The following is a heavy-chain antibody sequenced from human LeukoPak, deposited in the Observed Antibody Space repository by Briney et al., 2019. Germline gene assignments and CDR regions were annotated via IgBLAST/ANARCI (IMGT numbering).Heavy chain of an antibody. CDR2: IYSGGST. CDR3: ARVGGDYAFDY. D-gene: IGHD4-17*01. J-gene: IGHJ4*02. Sequence: PGGSLRLSCAASGFTFSSYSMNWVRQAPGKGLEWVSVIYSGGSTYYADSVKGRFTISRDNSKNTLYLQMNSLRAEDTAVYYCARVGGDYAFDYWGQGTLVTVSS. V-gene: IGHV3-53*01. CDR1: GFTFSSYS.